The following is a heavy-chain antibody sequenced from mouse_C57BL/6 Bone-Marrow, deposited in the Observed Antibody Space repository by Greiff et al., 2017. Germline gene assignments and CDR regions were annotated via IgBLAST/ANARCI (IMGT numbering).Heavy chain of an antibody. Sequence: QVQLQQPGAELVQPGASVKMSCKASGYTFTSYWITWVKQRPGQGLEWIGDIYPGSGSTNYNEKFKSKATLTVDTSSSTAYMQLSSLTSEDSAVYYCARGSAAQATFDYWGQGTTLTVSS. CDR3: ARGSAAQATFDY. V-gene: IGHV1-55*01. J-gene: IGHJ2*01. D-gene: IGHD3-2*02. CDR1: GYTFTSYW. CDR2: IYPGSGST.